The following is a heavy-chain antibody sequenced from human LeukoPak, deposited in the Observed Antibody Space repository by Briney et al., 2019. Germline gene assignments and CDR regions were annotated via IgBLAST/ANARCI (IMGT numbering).Heavy chain of an antibody. CDR3: ARLTTTVTTPFDY. V-gene: IGHV3-21*01. D-gene: IGHD4-17*01. CDR1: GFTFSIYN. CDR2: ISSSSSYI. J-gene: IGHJ4*02. Sequence: KRWGSLRLSCAASGFTFSIYNMNWVRQAPGKGLEWVSSISSSSSYIYYADSVKGRFTISRDNAKNSLYLQMNSLRAEDTAVYYRARLTTTVTTPFDYWGQGTLVTVSS.